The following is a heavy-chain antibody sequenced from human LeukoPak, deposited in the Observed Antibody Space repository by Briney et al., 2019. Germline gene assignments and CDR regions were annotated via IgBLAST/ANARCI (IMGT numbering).Heavy chain of an antibody. CDR2: IDTYNGNT. Sequence: GASVKVSCKASGYTFTPYGINWVRQAPRQGLEWPSSIDTYNGNTNYVQKLQDRVTVTTDTSTSTAYMELRSLRSDDTAVYYCARDQDINRGFFQPGGYWGQGTLVTVSS. V-gene: IGHV1-18*01. J-gene: IGHJ4*02. CDR1: GYTFTPYG. D-gene: IGHD1-14*01. CDR3: ARDQDINRGFFQPGGY.